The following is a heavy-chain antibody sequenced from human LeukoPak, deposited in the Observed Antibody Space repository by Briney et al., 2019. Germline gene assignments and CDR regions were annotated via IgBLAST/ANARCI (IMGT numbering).Heavy chain of an antibody. CDR3: ASSGVKSVTTHGP. Sequence: GGSLRLSCAASGFTFSTFAMVWVRQPPGKGLEWVSSIFPSGGEIHYADSVRGRFTISRDDAKSSLYLQMDSLRAEDTAVYYCASSGVKSVTTHGPWGQGTLVTVSS. D-gene: IGHD4-17*01. J-gene: IGHJ5*02. CDR2: IFPSGGEI. V-gene: IGHV3-21*01. CDR1: GFTFSTFA.